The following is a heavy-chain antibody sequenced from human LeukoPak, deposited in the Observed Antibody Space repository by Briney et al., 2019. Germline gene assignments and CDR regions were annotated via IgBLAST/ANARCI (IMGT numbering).Heavy chain of an antibody. CDR1: GFTVSSNY. CDR3: ARDLSGSYYFDY. J-gene: IGHJ4*02. CDR2: IYSGGST. Sequence: GGSLRLSCAASGFTVSSNYMSWVRQAPGKGPEWVSVIYSGGSTYYADSVKGRFTISRDNSKNTLYLQMNSLRAEDTAVYYCARDLSGSYYFDYWGQGTLVTVSS. D-gene: IGHD1-26*01. V-gene: IGHV3-53*01.